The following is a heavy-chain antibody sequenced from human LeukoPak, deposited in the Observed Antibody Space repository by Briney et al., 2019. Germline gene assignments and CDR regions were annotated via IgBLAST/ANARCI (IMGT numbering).Heavy chain of an antibody. CDR1: GYTFTSYD. Sequence: GSVKVSCKASGYTFTSYDINWVRQATGQGLEWMGWMNPNSGNTGYAQKLRGRVTMTRNTSISTAYMELRSLRSEDTAVYYCARGGPIAAAGTDYWGQGTLVTVSS. CDR2: MNPNSGNT. CDR3: ARGGPIAAAGTDY. J-gene: IGHJ4*02. D-gene: IGHD6-13*01. V-gene: IGHV1-8*01.